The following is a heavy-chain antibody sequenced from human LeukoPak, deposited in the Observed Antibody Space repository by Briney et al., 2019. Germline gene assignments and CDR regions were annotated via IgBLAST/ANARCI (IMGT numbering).Heavy chain of an antibody. J-gene: IGHJ5*02. CDR1: GYTFTSYD. CDR2: INPNSGNT. V-gene: IGHV1-8*01. D-gene: IGHD6-13*01. CDR3: ARGLPLTTTFYRAAAGMDWFDP. Sequence: GASVKVSCKASGYTFTSYDINWVRQATGQGLEWMGWINPNSGNTGYAQKFQGRVSMTRNTSISTAYMELSSLRSEDEDVYYCARGLPLTTTFYRAAAGMDWFDPWGQGTLVTVSS.